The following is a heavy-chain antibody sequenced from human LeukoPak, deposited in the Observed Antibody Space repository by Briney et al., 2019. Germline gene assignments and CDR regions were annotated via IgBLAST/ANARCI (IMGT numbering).Heavy chain of an antibody. Sequence: SETLSLTCTVSGGSISSYYGSWIRQPPGKGLEWMGYIHSSGSTNYNPALKSRITISVDTSKNQFSLKLTSVTAADTAVYYCARDYGDYEFIEWGQGTLVTVSS. J-gene: IGHJ4*02. V-gene: IGHV4-59*01. CDR2: IHSSGST. CDR3: ARDYGDYEFIE. D-gene: IGHD4-17*01. CDR1: GGSISSYY.